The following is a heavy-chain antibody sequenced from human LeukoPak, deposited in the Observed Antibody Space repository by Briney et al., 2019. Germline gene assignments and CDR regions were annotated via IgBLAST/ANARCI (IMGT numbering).Heavy chain of an antibody. CDR3: ARARYSGYDGAFDI. D-gene: IGHD5-12*01. CDR1: GGSISGYF. Sequence: SETLSLTCTVSGGSISGYFWNWIRQPAGKTLEWIGRIYSSGSTDYNPSLKGRVTMSVDTSRNHFSLKLSSVTAADTATYYCARARYSGYDGAFDIWGQGTMVTVSS. V-gene: IGHV4-4*07. CDR2: IYSSGST. J-gene: IGHJ3*02.